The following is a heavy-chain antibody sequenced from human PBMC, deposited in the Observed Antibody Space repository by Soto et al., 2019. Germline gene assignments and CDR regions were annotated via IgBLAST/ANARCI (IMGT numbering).Heavy chain of an antibody. Sequence: GRSLRLSCAASGFTFSSYAMSWVRQAPGKGLEWVSAISGSGGSTYYADSVKGRFTISRDNSKNTLYLQMNSLRAEDTAVYYCAKESTAMGTYYYYGMDVWGQGTTVTVSS. D-gene: IGHD5-18*01. CDR2: ISGSGGST. CDR1: GFTFSSYA. J-gene: IGHJ6*02. CDR3: AKESTAMGTYYYYGMDV. V-gene: IGHV3-23*01.